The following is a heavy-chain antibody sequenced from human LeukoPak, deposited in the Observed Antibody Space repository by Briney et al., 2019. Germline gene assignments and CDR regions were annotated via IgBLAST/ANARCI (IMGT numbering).Heavy chain of an antibody. Sequence: QPGGSLRLSCAASGFTFSSHDMNWVRQAPGKGLEWVSYISSGSGTIYYADSVKGRFTISRDNSKNTLYLQMNSLRAEDTAVYHCAKSKLGDPYGMDVWGQGTTVTVSS. CDR1: GFTFSSHD. D-gene: IGHD4-17*01. CDR2: ISSGSGTI. CDR3: AKSKLGDPYGMDV. V-gene: IGHV3-48*01. J-gene: IGHJ6*02.